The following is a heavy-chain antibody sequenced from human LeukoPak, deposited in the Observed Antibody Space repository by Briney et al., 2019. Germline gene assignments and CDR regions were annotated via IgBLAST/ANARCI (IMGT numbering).Heavy chain of an antibody. V-gene: IGHV4-39*01. D-gene: IGHD3-10*01. CDR1: GGSISSSSYY. J-gene: IGHJ4*02. Sequence: SETLSLTCSVSGGSISSSSYYWGWIRQPPGTGLEWSGSIYYSGSTYYNPSLKSRVTISVDTSKNQFSLKLSSVTAADTAVYYCARRGSGSYFKPYYFDYWGQGTLVTVSS. CDR2: IYYSGST. CDR3: ARRGSGSYFKPYYFDY.